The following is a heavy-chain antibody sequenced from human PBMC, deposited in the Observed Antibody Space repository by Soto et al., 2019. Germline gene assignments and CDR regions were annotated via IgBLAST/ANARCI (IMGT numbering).Heavy chain of an antibody. V-gene: IGHV1-18*01. Sequence: QVQLVQSGAEVKKPGASVKVSCKASGYTFTSYGISWVRQAPGKGREWMGWISAYNGTTNYAQKLQGRVTMTTDTSTRTPYMELRSMGSDDTAVDYCAREDPPSVNWGQGTLVTVSS. CDR1: GYTFTSYG. J-gene: IGHJ4*02. D-gene: IGHD2-2*01. CDR2: ISAYNGTT. CDR3: AREDPPSVN.